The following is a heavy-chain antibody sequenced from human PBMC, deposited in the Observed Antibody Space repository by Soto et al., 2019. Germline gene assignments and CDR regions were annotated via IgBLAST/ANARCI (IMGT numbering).Heavy chain of an antibody. CDR1: GGSISSGGYY. Sequence: QVQLQESGPGLVKPSQTLSLTCTVSGGSISSGGYYWSWIRQHPGKGLEWIGYIYYSGSTYYNPSLKSRATISVDTSKNQFSLKLSSVTAADTAVYYCARGLEQIAAAGGVDYWGQGTLVTVSS. V-gene: IGHV4-31*03. CDR3: ARGLEQIAAAGGVDY. J-gene: IGHJ4*02. D-gene: IGHD6-13*01. CDR2: IYYSGST.